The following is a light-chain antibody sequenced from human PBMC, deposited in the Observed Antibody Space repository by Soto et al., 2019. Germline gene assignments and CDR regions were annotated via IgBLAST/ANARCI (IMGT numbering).Light chain of an antibody. V-gene: IGKV3-15*01. J-gene: IGKJ1*01. CDR2: AAS. Sequence: EIVMTQSPGTLSVSPVERATLSCLASQSVSSNVAWYQQKRGQAPRLLIYAASTRATGVPARFSGSGSGTEFTLSISSLQSEDFAVYYCHQYYNWPPYTFGQGTKVDNK. CDR3: HQYYNWPPYT. CDR1: QSVSSN.